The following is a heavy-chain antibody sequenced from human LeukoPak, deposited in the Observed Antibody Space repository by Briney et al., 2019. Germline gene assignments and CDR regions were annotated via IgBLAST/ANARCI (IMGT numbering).Heavy chain of an antibody. J-gene: IGHJ4*02. CDR1: GFTFSSYG. V-gene: IGHV3-33*08. CDR3: ARDPITGTLGGYFDY. CDR2: IWYDGSNK. Sequence: GGSLRLSCAASGFTFSSYGMHWVRQAPGKGLEWVAVIWYDGSNKYYADSVKGRFTISRDNSKNTLYLQMNSLRAEDTAVYYCARDPITGTLGGYFDYWGQGTLVTVST. D-gene: IGHD1/OR15-1a*01.